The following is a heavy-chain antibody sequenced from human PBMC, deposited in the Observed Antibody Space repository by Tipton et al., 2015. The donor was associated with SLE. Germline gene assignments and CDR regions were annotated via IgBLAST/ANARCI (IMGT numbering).Heavy chain of an antibody. J-gene: IGHJ4*02. V-gene: IGHV4-39*07. D-gene: IGHD6-25*01. Sequence: TLSLTCTVSGGSISSSSYYWGWIRQPPGKGLEWIGEINHSGSTNYNPSLKSRVTISVDTSKNQFSLKLSSVTAADTAVYYCARDSGSDDWGQGTLVTVSS. CDR3: ARDSGSDD. CDR1: GGSISSSSYY. CDR2: INHSGST.